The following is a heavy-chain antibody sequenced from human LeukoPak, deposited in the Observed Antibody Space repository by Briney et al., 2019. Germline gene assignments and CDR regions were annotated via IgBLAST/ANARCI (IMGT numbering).Heavy chain of an antibody. V-gene: IGHV3-23*01. Sequence: GGSLRLSCAASGFTFSDYWMHWVRQAPGKGLEWVSAITGSDGSSYYADSVKGRFTISRDNSKNTLYLQVNSLRAEDTAVYYCAKWGDYDILTGYYVPDYWGQGTLVTVSS. CDR2: ITGSDGSS. CDR3: AKWGDYDILTGYYVPDY. CDR1: GFTFSDYW. J-gene: IGHJ4*02. D-gene: IGHD3-9*01.